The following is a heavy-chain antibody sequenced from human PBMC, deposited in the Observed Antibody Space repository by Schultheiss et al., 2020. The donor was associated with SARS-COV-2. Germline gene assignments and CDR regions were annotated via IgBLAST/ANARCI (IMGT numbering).Heavy chain of an antibody. V-gene: IGHV4-39*07. CDR1: GGSISSGGYY. J-gene: IGHJ4*02. CDR3: ARQKYSGSYPYYFDY. Sequence: SETLSLTCTVSGGSISSGGYYWSWIRQPPGKGLEWIGSIYYSGSTNYNPSLKSRVTISVDTSKNQFSLKLSSVTAADTAVYYCARQKYSGSYPYYFDYWGQGTLVTVSS. D-gene: IGHD1-26*01. CDR2: IYYSGST.